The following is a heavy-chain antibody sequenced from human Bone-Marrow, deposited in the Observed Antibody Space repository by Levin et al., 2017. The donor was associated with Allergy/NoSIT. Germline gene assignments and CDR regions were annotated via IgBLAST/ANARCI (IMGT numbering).Heavy chain of an antibody. Sequence: PGGSLRLSCAASGFTFNTYAMNWVRQAPGQGLEWVSSVSTDGDYTFYADSVRRRFTISRDNSRNTLFLQMNSLRAEDTALYYCAKDDGAAYYSFDSWGQGTLVTVSS. CDR1: GFTFNTYA. CDR3: AKDDGAAYYSFDS. V-gene: IGHV3-23*01. J-gene: IGHJ4*02. D-gene: IGHD1-26*01. CDR2: VSTDGDYT.